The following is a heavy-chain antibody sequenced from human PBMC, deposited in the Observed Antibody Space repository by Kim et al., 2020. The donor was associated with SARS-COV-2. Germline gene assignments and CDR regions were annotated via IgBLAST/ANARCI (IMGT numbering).Heavy chain of an antibody. V-gene: IGHV4-39*01. CDR1: GGSISSSSYY. CDR3: ARREGYCSSCWFDP. CDR2: IYYSGST. D-gene: IGHD2-2*01. J-gene: IGHJ5*02. Sequence: SETLSLTCTVSGGSISSSSYYWGWIRQPPGKGLEWIGSIYYSGSTYYNPSLKSRVTISVDTSKNQFSLKLSSVTAADTAVYYCARREGYCSSCWFDPWGQGTLVTVSS.